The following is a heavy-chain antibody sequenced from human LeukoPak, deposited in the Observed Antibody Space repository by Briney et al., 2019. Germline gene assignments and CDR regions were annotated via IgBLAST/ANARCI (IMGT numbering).Heavy chain of an antibody. CDR1: GGSISSYY. CDR2: IYTSGST. J-gene: IGHJ4*02. CDR3: ARDGNSSPSYYFDY. D-gene: IGHD3-22*01. V-gene: IGHV4-4*07. Sequence: SETPSLTCTVSGGSISSYYWSWIRQPAGKGLEWIGRIYTSGSTNYNPSLKSRVTVSVDTSKNQFSLKLSSVTAADTAVYYCARDGNSSPSYYFDYWGQGTLVTVSS.